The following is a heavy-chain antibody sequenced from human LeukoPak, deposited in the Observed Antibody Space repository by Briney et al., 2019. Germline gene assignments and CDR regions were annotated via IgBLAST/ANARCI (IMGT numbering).Heavy chain of an antibody. Sequence: AGGSLRLSCAASGFTFDSYAMAWVRQAPEKGLEWASSITDSGVSTYYADSVKGRFTISRDNSKNTLFLQMNSLRAEDTAVYYCAKGLRGNYDYWGQGTLVTVSS. V-gene: IGHV3-23*01. J-gene: IGHJ4*02. CDR1: GFTFDSYA. CDR3: AKGLRGNYDY. CDR2: ITDSGVST. D-gene: IGHD1-26*01.